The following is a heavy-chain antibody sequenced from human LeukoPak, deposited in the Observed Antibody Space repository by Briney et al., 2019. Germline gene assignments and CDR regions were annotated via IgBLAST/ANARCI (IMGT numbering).Heavy chain of an antibody. CDR1: GYTFTSYD. V-gene: IGHV1-8*01. CDR3: ARGPVAAGYFDWFNYYYGMDV. Sequence: GASGKVSCTASGYTFTSYDINWVRQATGQGLEWVVWMNPNSGNRGYAQKLQGRVTMTSNTYISIAYMELSSLRSEDTAVYYCARGPVAAGYFDWFNYYYGMDVWGQGTTVTVSS. J-gene: IGHJ6*02. D-gene: IGHD3-9*01. CDR2: MNPNSGNR.